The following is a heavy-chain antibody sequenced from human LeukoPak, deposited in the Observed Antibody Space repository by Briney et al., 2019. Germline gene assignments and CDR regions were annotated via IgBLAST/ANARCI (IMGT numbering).Heavy chain of an antibody. J-gene: IGHJ4*02. V-gene: IGHV3-30-3*01. Sequence: SGGSLRLSCAASGFTFSSYAMHWVRQAPGKGLEWVAVISYDGSNKYYADSVKGRFTISRDNSKNTLYLQMNSLRAEDTAVYYCARDNAVTNDYWGQGTLVTVSS. D-gene: IGHD6-19*01. CDR2: ISYDGSNK. CDR1: GFTFSSYA. CDR3: ARDNAVTNDY.